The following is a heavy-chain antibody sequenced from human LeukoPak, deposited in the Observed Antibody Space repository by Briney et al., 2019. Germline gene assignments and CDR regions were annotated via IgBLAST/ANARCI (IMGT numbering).Heavy chain of an antibody. CDR2: FDPEDGET. CDR3: ATDRYYYDSSGPDLGFDY. J-gene: IGHJ4*02. CDR1: GYTLTESS. D-gene: IGHD3-22*01. V-gene: IGHV1-24*01. Sequence: GASVKVSCKVSGYTLTESSMHWVRQAPGKGLEWMGGFDPEDGETIYAQKFQGRVTMTEDTSTDTAYMELSSLRSEDTAVYYCATDRYYYDSSGPDLGFDYWGQGTLVTVSS.